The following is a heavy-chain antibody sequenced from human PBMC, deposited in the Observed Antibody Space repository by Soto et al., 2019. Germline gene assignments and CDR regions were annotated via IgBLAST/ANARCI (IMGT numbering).Heavy chain of an antibody. CDR2: LSISRSTI. CDR3: VRGRSDSLMDV. J-gene: IGHJ6*02. V-gene: IGHV3-48*02. CDR1: GFTLNSYS. Sequence: GGSLRLSCAGSGFTLNSYSMNWVRQAPGKGLEWVSYLSISRSTIYYADSVKGRFTISRDDAKNSLYLQMNSLRDDDTAVYFCVRGRSDSLMDVWGQGTTVTASS.